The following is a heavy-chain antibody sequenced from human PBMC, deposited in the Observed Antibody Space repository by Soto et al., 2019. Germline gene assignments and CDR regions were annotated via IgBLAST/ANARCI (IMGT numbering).Heavy chain of an antibody. J-gene: IGHJ5*02. CDR3: ARVGNDSSSSNLPNWFDP. V-gene: IGHV4-38-2*01. CDR2: IYHSGST. CDR1: GYSISSGYY. D-gene: IGHD6-6*01. Sequence: SETLSLTCAVSGYSISSGYYWGWIRQPPGKGLEWIGSIYHSGSTYYNPSLKSRVTISVDTSKNQFSLKLSSVTAADTAVYYCARVGNDSSSSNLPNWFDPCGQGTLVTVSS.